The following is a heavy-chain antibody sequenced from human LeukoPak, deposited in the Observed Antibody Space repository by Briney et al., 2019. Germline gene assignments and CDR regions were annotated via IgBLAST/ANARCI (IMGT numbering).Heavy chain of an antibody. J-gene: IGHJ3*02. Sequence: SQTLSLTCTVSGGSISSGSYYWSWIRQPAGKGLEWIGRIYTSGSTNYNPSLKSRVTISVDTSKNQSSLKLSSVTAADTAVYYCARAYYDFWSGHDAFDIWGQGTMVTVSS. CDR2: IYTSGST. V-gene: IGHV4-61*02. D-gene: IGHD3-3*01. CDR3: ARAYYDFWSGHDAFDI. CDR1: GGSISSGSYY.